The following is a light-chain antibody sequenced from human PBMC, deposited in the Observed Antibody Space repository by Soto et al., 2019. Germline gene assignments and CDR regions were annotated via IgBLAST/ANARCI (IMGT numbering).Light chain of an antibody. CDR3: QQYGISPWT. CDR1: QSVSNSY. V-gene: IGKV3-20*01. CDR2: GAS. J-gene: IGKJ1*01. Sequence: EIVLTQSPGTLSLSPGERATLACRASQSVSNSYIAWYQQKPGQAPRLLIYGASSRATGIPDRFTGSGSGTDFTLTITRLEPEDFALYYCQQYGISPWTFGQGTNVEIK.